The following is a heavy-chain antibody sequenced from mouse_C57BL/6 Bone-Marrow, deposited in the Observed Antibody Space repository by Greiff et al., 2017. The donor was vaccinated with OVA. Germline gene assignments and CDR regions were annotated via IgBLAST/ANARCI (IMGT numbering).Heavy chain of an antibody. CDR1: GYTFTSHW. Sequence: QVQLLQSGPELVRPGASVKISCKAPGYTFTSHWMQWVRQRPGLGLEWIGEIFPGSGSTYYNEKFKGNATLTVDTSSSTSCMHLSYLTSEYSAVYFCARRPGTREYYFDCWGKGTTLTVSS. CDR2: IFPGSGST. D-gene: IGHD4-1*01. J-gene: IGHJ2*01. CDR3: ARRPGTREYYFDC. V-gene: IGHV1-56*01.